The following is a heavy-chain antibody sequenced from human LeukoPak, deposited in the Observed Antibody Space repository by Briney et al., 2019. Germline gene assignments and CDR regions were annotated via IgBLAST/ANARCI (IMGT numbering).Heavy chain of an antibody. CDR1: GFTVSSNY. CDR3: ARELTIDSSGYYQGDAFDI. Sequence: GGSLRLSCAASGFTVSSNYMSWVRQAPGKGLEWVSVIYSGGSTYYADSVKGRFTISRDNSKNTLYLQMNSLRAEDTAVYYCARELTIDSSGYYQGDAFDIWGQGTMVTVSS. CDR2: IYSGGST. V-gene: IGHV3-53*01. D-gene: IGHD3-22*01. J-gene: IGHJ3*02.